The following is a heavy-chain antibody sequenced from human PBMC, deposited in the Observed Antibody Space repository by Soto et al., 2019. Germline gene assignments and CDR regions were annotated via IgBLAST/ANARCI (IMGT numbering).Heavy chain of an antibody. V-gene: IGHV4-39*01. D-gene: IGHD1-7*01. Sequence: PSETLSLTCTVSGGSISGSDYYWGWIRQPPGKELEWIGSLYYGVSTYYNPSLKSRPTISVDTSRSQFSLKLDSVTAADTAVYYCARLIQKGNYFDPWGQGTLVTVSS. CDR3: ARLIQKGNYFDP. CDR2: LYYGVST. CDR1: GGSISGSDYY. J-gene: IGHJ5*02.